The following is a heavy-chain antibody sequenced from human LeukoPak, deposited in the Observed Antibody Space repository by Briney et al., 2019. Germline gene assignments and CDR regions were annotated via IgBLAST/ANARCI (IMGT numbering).Heavy chain of an antibody. CDR1: GFTVSSYS. CDR3: ARVHSSSWYVGNWFDP. Sequence: PGGSLRLSCAASGFTVSSYSMNWVRQAPGKGLEWVSSISSSSSYIYYADSVKGRFTISRDNAKNSLYLQMNSLRAEDTAVYYCARVHSSSWYVGNWFDPWGQGTLVTVSS. V-gene: IGHV3-21*01. D-gene: IGHD6-13*01. CDR2: ISSSSSYI. J-gene: IGHJ5*02.